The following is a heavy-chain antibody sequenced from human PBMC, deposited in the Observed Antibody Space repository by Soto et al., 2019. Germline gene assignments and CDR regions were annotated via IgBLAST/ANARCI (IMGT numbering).Heavy chain of an antibody. Sequence: TGGSLRLSCAASGFTFRSYWMTWVRHAPGKGLEWVANIKQDGSEKYYVDSVKGRFTISRDNAKNSLYLQMNSLRAEDTAVYYCAIDAVRSGYYWYFDYWGQGTLVTVSS. D-gene: IGHD3-22*01. V-gene: IGHV3-7*05. J-gene: IGHJ4*02. CDR3: AIDAVRSGYYWYFDY. CDR1: GFTFRSYW. CDR2: IKQDGSEK.